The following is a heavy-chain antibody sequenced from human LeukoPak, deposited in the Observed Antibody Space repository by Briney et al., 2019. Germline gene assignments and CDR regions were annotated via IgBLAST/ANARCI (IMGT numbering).Heavy chain of an antibody. V-gene: IGHV3-30*02. CDR2: IRYDGSNK. J-gene: IGHJ4*02. D-gene: IGHD1-26*01. CDR1: GFTFSSNG. CDR3: ARDWGQRGVGATLAH. Sequence: GGSLRLSCAASGFTFSSNGMHWVRQAPGKGLEWVAFIRYDGSNKYYADSVKGRFTISSDNFKNTVDLQVSGLKEEDTAVYYCARDWGQRGVGATLAHWGQGTLVIVSS.